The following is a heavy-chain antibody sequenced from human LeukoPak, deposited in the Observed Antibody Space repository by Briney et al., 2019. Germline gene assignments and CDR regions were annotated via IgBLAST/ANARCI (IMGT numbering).Heavy chain of an antibody. V-gene: IGHV4-61*02. CDR3: ARHTAGSGIAARPDY. CDR2: IYADGSS. J-gene: IGHJ4*02. CDR1: GGSVGSDSY. D-gene: IGHD6-6*01. Sequence: PSETLSLTCTVSGGSVGSDSYWNWIRQPAGKGLEWIGRIYADGSSTYNPSLKSRVTILVDTSKNQFSLRLSSMTAADTAVYYCARHTAGSGIAARPDYWGQGTLVTVSS.